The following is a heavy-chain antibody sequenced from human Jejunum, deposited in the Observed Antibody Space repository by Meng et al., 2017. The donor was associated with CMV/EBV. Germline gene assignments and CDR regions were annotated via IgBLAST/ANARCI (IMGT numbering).Heavy chain of an antibody. D-gene: IGHD3-22*01. CDR3: TTWLVVHFDY. V-gene: IGHV3-23*01. CDR1: GFIFSNYA. J-gene: IGHJ4*02. CDR2: IDGPTPNT. Sequence: LSCAASGFIFSNYALSWVRQAPGKGLEWVSHIDGPTPNTHYAESAKGRFAISRDNSQNTLYLHMNGLRAEDTAVYYCTTWLVVHFDYWGPGTLVTVSS.